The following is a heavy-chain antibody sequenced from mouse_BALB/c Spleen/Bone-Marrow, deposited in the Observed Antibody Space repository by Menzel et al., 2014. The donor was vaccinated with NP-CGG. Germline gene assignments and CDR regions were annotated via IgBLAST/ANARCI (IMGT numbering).Heavy chain of an antibody. CDR2: IIPSSGYT. D-gene: IGHD1-1*01. Sequence: QVQLQQSGAELARPGASVKTSCKASGYTFTTYTIHWMKQRPGQGLEWIGYIIPSSGYTNYNQKFKDKATLTADKSSSTAYMQLSSLTPEDSAVYYCAIRYYAMDYWGQGTSVTVSS. CDR1: GYTFTTYT. J-gene: IGHJ4*01. CDR3: AIRYYAMDY. V-gene: IGHV1-4*01.